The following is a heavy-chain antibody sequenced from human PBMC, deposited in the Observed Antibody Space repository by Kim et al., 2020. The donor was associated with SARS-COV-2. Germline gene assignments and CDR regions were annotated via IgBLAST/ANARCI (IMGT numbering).Heavy chain of an antibody. CDR2: ISWDGGST. CDR1: GFTFDDYT. Sequence: GGSLRLSCAASGFTFDDYTMHWVRQAPGKGLEWVSLISWDGGSTYYADSVKGRFTISRDNSKNSLYLQMNSLRTEDTALYYCAKGGVGDGYNWPENNWFDPWGQGTLVTVSS. V-gene: IGHV3-43*01. CDR3: AKGGVGDGYNWPENNWFDP. J-gene: IGHJ5*02. D-gene: IGHD5-12*01.